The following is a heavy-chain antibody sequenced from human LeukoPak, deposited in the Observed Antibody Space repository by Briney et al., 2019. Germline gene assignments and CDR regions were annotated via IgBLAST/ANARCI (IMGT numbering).Heavy chain of an antibody. J-gene: IGHJ4*02. CDR1: GFTFDDYA. D-gene: IGHD5-24*01. Sequence: PGGSLRLSCAASGFTFDDYAMHWVRQAPGKGLEWVSGISWNSGSIGYADSVKGRFTISRDNAKNSLYLQMNSLRAEDTALYYCAEDREGLQVLVIDYWGQGTLVTVSS. V-gene: IGHV3-9*01. CDR2: ISWNSGSI. CDR3: AEDREGLQVLVIDY.